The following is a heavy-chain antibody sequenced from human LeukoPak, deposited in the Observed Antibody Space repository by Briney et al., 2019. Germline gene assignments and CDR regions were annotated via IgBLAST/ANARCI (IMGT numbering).Heavy chain of an antibody. CDR3: AREGKGVDDAFDI. V-gene: IGHV3-21*01. D-gene: IGHD2-15*01. CDR2: ISSSSSYI. CDR1: GFTFSSYS. J-gene: IGHJ3*02. Sequence: PGGSLRLSCAASGFTFSSYSMNWVRHAPGTGLGWVSSISSSSSYIYYADSVKGRVTISRDNAQNSLYLQINSLRGEDTAVYYCAREGKGVDDAFDIWGQGTMVTVSS.